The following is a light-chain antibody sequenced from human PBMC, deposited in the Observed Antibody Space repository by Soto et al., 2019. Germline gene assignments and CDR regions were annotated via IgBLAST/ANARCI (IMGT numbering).Light chain of an antibody. CDR3: QQYGSSPWP. CDR1: QSVSSSY. V-gene: IGKV3-20*01. J-gene: IGKJ1*01. Sequence: EIVLTQSPGTLSLSPGERATLSCRASQSVSSSYLAWYQQKPGQAPRLLIYGASSRATGIPDRFSGSGSGTDFTLTISRLEPEDFAVYYCQQYGSSPWPFGQGPRWISN. CDR2: GAS.